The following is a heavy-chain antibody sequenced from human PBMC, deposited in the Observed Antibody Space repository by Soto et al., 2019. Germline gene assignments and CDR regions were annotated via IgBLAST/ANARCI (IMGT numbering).Heavy chain of an antibody. Sequence: ASVKVSCKASGYTFTSYGISWVRQAPGQGLEWMGWISAYNGNTNYAQKLQGRVTMTTDTSTSTAYMELRSLRSDDTAVYYCAGDRAIVVVTATHYFDYWGQGTLVTVSS. CDR3: AGDRAIVVVTATHYFDY. V-gene: IGHV1-18*01. J-gene: IGHJ4*02. CDR1: GYTFTSYG. D-gene: IGHD2-21*02. CDR2: ISAYNGNT.